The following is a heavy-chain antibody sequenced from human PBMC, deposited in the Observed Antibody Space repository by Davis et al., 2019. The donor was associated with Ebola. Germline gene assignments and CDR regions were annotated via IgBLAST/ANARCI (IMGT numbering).Heavy chain of an antibody. CDR3: ARDQRGMATITGGMDV. D-gene: IGHD5-24*01. Sequence: AASVKVSCKASGGTFSSYAISWVRQAPGQGLEWMGRIIPILGIANYAQKFQGRVTITADKSTSTAYMELSSLRSEDTAVYYCARDQRGMATITGGMDVWGRGTTVTVSS. J-gene: IGHJ6*02. CDR2: IIPILGIA. V-gene: IGHV1-69*04. CDR1: GGTFSSYA.